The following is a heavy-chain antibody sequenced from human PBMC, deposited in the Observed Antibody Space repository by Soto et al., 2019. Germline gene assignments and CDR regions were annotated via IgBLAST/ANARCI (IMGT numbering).Heavy chain of an antibody. V-gene: IGHV3-53*01. CDR2: IYSGGST. CDR1: WFTVSSNY. J-gene: IGHJ4*02. CDR3: ARDTDYGDYVVY. D-gene: IGHD4-17*01. Sequence: PVGSLRLSCAASWFTVSSNYMSWVRQAPGKGLEWVSVIYSGGSTYYADSVKGRFTISRDNSKNTLYLQMNSLRAEDTAVYYCARDTDYGDYVVYWGQGTLVTVSS.